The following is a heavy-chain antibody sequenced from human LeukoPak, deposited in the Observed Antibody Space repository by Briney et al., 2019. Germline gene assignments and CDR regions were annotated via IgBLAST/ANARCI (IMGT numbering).Heavy chain of an antibody. CDR2: IYNSGST. CDR3: AREKGGYDAFDI. CDR1: GGSISGYY. D-gene: IGHD2-15*01. J-gene: IGHJ3*02. V-gene: IGHV4-59*01. Sequence: KPSETLSLTCTVSGGSISGYYWSWIRQPPGKGLEWIGYIYNSGSTNYNPSLKSRVTISVDTSKNEIYLRLRSVTAADTAMYFCAREKGGYDAFDIWGQGTRVTVSS.